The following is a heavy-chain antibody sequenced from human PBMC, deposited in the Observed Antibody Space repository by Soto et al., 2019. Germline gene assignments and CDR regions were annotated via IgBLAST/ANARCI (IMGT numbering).Heavy chain of an antibody. J-gene: IGHJ4*02. Sequence: PSETLSLTCAVSGYSISSGYYWGWIRQPPGKGLEWIGSIYHSGSTYYNPSLKSRVTISVDTSKNQFSLKLSSVTAADTAVYYCARGGGSKWYYFDSWGEGTLVTVSS. CDR3: ARGGGSKWYYFDS. V-gene: IGHV4-38-2*01. D-gene: IGHD2-15*01. CDR1: GYSISSGYY. CDR2: IYHSGST.